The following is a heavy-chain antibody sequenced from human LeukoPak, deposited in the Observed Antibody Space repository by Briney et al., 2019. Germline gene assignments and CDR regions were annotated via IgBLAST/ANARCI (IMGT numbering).Heavy chain of an antibody. J-gene: IGHJ5*02. V-gene: IGHV1-46*01. D-gene: IGHD3-16*01. CDR2: INPSGGST. CDR1: GYTFTSYY. CDR3: ARGGLIRSGSLNWFDP. Sequence: ASVKVSCKASGYTFTSYYMHWVRQAPGQGLEWMGIINPSGGSTSYAQKFQGRVTMTRDMSTSTVYMELSSLRSEDTAVYYCARGGLIRSGSLNWFDPWGQGTLVTVSS.